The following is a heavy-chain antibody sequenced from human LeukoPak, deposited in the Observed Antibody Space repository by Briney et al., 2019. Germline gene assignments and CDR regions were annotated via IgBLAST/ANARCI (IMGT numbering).Heavy chain of an antibody. Sequence: GGSLRLSCAASGFTFSSYWMSWVRQAPGKGLEWGANLKQDGSEKYYVESVKGRFTISRDNAKNSLYLQMNSLRAEDTAVYYCARAAYRGVFDYWGQGPLVTVSS. CDR1: GFTFSSYW. J-gene: IGHJ4*02. CDR2: LKQDGSEK. V-gene: IGHV3-7*01. CDR3: ARAAYRGVFDY. D-gene: IGHD3-10*01.